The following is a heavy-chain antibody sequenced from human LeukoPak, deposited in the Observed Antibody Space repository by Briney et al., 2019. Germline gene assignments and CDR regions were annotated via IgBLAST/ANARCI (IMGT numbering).Heavy chain of an antibody. CDR1: GGSFSGYY. V-gene: IGHV4-34*01. CDR2: INHSGST. D-gene: IGHD2-2*01. J-gene: IGHJ5*02. Sequence: PSETLSLTCAVYGGSFSGYYWSWIRQPPGKGLEWIGEINHSGSTNYNPSLKSRVTISVDTSKNQFSLKLSSVTAADTAVYYCASGGYCSSTSCYAVGLTWGQGTLVTVSS. CDR3: ASGGYCSSTSCYAVGLT.